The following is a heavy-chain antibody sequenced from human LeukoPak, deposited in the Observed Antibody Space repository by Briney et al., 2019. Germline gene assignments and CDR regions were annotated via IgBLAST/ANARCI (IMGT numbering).Heavy chain of an antibody. D-gene: IGHD6-13*01. CDR2: ISYDGSNK. Sequence: GRSLRLSCAASGFTFSSYAMHWVRQAPGKGLEWVAVISYDGSNKYYADSVKGRFTISRDNSKNTLHLQMNSLKTEDTAVYYCTTIAAAGHFDYWGQGTVVTVSS. J-gene: IGHJ4*02. CDR1: GFTFSSYA. CDR3: TTIAAAGHFDY. V-gene: IGHV3-30-3*01.